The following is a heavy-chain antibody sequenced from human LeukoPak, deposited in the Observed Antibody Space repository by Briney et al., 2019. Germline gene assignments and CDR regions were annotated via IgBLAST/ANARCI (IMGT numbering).Heavy chain of an antibody. J-gene: IGHJ4*02. CDR3: ARDGEYYYDSSGYYY. Sequence: GGSLRLSCAASGFTFSSYSMSWVRQAPGKGLVWVSYISSSSSTIYYADSVKGRFTISRDNAKNSLYLQMNSLRDEDTAVYYCARDGEYYYDSSGYYYWGQGTLVTVSS. CDR1: GFTFSSYS. D-gene: IGHD3-22*01. V-gene: IGHV3-48*02. CDR2: ISSSSSTI.